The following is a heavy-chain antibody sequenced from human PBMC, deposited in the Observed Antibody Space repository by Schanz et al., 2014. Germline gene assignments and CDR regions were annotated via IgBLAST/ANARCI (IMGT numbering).Heavy chain of an antibody. V-gene: IGHV4-31*03. J-gene: IGHJ5*02. CDR2: IYYRGNT. CDR3: ARVPEPGWFDP. Sequence: QVQLQESGPGLVEPSQTLSLTFTFSGDSISSAYWSWIRQHPGKGLEWIGFIYYRGNTYYNPSLKSRVSISLDPSKTQFFLNLNSLTAADTAVYYCARVPEPGWFDPWGQGTLVTVSS. D-gene: IGHD1-26*01. CDR1: GDSISSAY.